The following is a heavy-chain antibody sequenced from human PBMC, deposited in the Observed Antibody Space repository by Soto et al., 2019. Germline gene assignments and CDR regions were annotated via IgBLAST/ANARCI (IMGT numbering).Heavy chain of an antibody. D-gene: IGHD6-13*01. J-gene: IGHJ5*02. V-gene: IGHV3-30*03. CDR3: ARDGAEAGHNWFDP. Sequence: SLRLSCAASGFTFSSYGMHWVRQAPGKGLEWLAVISYDGNNEYYVESVRGRFIISRDNSKNTVYLQMNSLRAEDTAVYYCARDGAEAGHNWFDPWGQGTLVTVSS. CDR1: GFTFSSYG. CDR2: ISYDGNNE.